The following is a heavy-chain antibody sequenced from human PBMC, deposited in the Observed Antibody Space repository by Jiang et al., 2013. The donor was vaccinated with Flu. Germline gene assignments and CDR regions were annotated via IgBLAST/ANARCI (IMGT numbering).Heavy chain of an antibody. Sequence: GLVKPSQTLSLTCTVSGGSISSGDYYWSWIRQPPGKGLEWIGYIYYTGITHYNPSLKSRVSISVDTSKNQFSLKLTSLTAADTAVYYCARSYCGGDCPPPGLFDPWGQGTLVTVSS. CDR3: ARSYCGGDCPPPGLFDP. D-gene: IGHD2-21*02. V-gene: IGHV4-30-4*01. CDR2: IYYTGIT. CDR1: GGSISSGDYY. J-gene: IGHJ5*02.